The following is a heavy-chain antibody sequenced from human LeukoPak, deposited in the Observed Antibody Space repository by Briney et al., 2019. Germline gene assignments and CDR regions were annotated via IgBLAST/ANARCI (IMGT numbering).Heavy chain of an antibody. CDR1: GFTFNNYA. V-gene: IGHV3-48*03. D-gene: IGHD3-16*02. J-gene: IGHJ6*03. CDR3: AREDKYRPMDV. CDR2: ISSSGSTI. Sequence: GGSLRLSCAASGFTFNNYAMSWVRQAPGKGLEWVSYISSSGSTIYYADSVKGRFTISRDNAKNSLYLQMNSLRAEDTAVYYCAREDKYRPMDVWGKGTTVTISS.